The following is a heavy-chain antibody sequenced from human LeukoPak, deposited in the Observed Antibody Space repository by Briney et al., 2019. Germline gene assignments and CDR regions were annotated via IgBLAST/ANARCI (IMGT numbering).Heavy chain of an antibody. Sequence: ASVKVSCKASGYTFTGYYMHWVRQAPGQGPEWMGWINPNSGGTNYAQKFQGRVTMTRDTSISTAYMELSRLRSDDTAVYYCATAILKYFDWLYSGYGMDVWGQGTTVTVSS. CDR1: GYTFTGYY. J-gene: IGHJ6*02. CDR3: ATAILKYFDWLYSGYGMDV. V-gene: IGHV1-2*02. CDR2: INPNSGGT. D-gene: IGHD3-9*01.